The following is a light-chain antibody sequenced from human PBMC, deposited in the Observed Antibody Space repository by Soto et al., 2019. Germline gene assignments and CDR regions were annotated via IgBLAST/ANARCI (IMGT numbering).Light chain of an antibody. V-gene: IGLV1-40*01. CDR3: QSYDSSLSGSIV. CDR1: SSNIGAGYD. J-gene: IGLJ1*01. CDR2: DNN. Sequence: QAVLTQPPSVSGAPGQRVIISCTGSSSNIGAGYDVHWYQQLPGTAPKLLIYDNNHRPSGIPGRFSGSKSGTSASLAITGLQAEDEADYYCQSYDSSLSGSIVFGTGTKVTVL.